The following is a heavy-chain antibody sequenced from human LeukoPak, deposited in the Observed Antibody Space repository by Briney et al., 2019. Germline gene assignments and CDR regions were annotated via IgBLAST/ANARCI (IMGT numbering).Heavy chain of an antibody. CDR3: ATDSGSYLLYFDY. Sequence: GGSLRLSCAASGFTFSSYEMNWVRQAPGKGLEWASYISSSGSTIYYADSVKGRFTISRDNAKNSLYLQMNSLRAEDTAVYYCATDSGSYLLYFDYWGQGTLVTVSS. J-gene: IGHJ4*02. D-gene: IGHD1-26*01. V-gene: IGHV3-48*03. CDR1: GFTFSSYE. CDR2: ISSSGSTI.